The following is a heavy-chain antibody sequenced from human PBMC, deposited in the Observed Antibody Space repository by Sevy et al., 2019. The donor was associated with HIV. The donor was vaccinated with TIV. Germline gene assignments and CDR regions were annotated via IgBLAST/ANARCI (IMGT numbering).Heavy chain of an antibody. CDR1: GFTFSSYW. V-gene: IGHV3-7*01. CDR2: IKQDGSEK. Sequence: GGSLRLSCAASGFTFSSYWMSWVRQAPGKGLEWVAYIKQDGSEKYYVDSVKGRFTISRDNAKNSLYLQMNSLRAEDTAVYYCARAAYSGSYDIWGQGTMVTVSS. CDR3: ARAAYSGSYDI. D-gene: IGHD1-26*01. J-gene: IGHJ3*02.